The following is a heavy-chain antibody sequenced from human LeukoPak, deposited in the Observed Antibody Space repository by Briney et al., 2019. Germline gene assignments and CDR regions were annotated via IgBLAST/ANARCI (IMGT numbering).Heavy chain of an antibody. CDR1: GGSFSGYY. CDR3: ARAGGRGVH. CDR2: INHSGST. V-gene: IGHV4-34*01. D-gene: IGHD3-10*01. J-gene: IGHJ4*02. Sequence: SETLSLTCVVYGGSFSGYYWSWIRQPPGKGLEWIGEINHSGSTNYNPSLKSRVTISVDTSKNQFSLKLSSVTAADTAVYYCARAGGRGVHWGQGTLVTVSS.